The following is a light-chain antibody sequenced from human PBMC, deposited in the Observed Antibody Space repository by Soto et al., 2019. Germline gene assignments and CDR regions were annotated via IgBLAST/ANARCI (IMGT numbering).Light chain of an antibody. V-gene: IGLV2-14*01. CDR2: AVS. CDR1: SSDVGGYNY. CDR3: SSYTSSSTRKV. J-gene: IGLJ2*01. Sequence: QSALTQSASVSGSPGQSITISCTGTSSDVGGYNYVSWYQQHPGKAPKLMIYAVSNRPSGVSNRFSGSKSGNTASLTISGLQAEDEADYYCSSYTSSSTRKVFGGGTKLTVL.